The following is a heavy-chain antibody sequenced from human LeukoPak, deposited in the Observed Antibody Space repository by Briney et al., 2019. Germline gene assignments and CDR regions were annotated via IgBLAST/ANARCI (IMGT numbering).Heavy chain of an antibody. V-gene: IGHV1-69*05. Sequence: SAKVSSMASRGTFSSYAISWVRHAPGQGLECMGGIIPIFGTANYAQKFQDRVTITTDESTSTAYTELSSLRSEDTAVYYCARATYCGGDCRMLDPWGQGTLVTVSS. CDR2: IIPIFGTA. CDR1: RGTFSSYA. CDR3: ARATYCGGDCRMLDP. J-gene: IGHJ5*02. D-gene: IGHD2-21*01.